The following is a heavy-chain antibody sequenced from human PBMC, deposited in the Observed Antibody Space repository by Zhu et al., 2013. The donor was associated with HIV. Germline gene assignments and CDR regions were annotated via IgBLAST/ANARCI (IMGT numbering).Heavy chain of an antibody. J-gene: IGHJ3*02. CDR3: AKDEDYSKVVITRGAFDI. CDR2: ISYDGSNK. CDR1: GFTFSSYG. V-gene: IGHV3-30*18. D-gene: IGHD2-21*01. Sequence: VQLVESGGGVVQPGRSLRLSCAASGFTFSSYGMHWVRQAPGKGLEWVAVISYDGSNKYYADSVKGRFTISRDNSKNTLYLQMNSLRAEDTAVYYCAKDEDYSKVVITRGAFDIWGQGTMVTVSS.